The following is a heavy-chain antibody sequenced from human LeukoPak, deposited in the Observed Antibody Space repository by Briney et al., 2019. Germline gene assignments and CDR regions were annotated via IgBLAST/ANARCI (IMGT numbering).Heavy chain of an antibody. CDR1: GGSISGSSYH. CDR2: INYSGTT. J-gene: IGHJ4*02. D-gene: IGHD5-18*01. Sequence: SETMSHTCTVSGGSISGSSYHWGWIGQSPGKGLEWIGSINYSGTTYYNPSLKSRVTISVDTSKNQFSLKVSSVTAADTAVYYCATTYSYTSGGYDYWGQGTLVTVSS. V-gene: IGHV4-39*01. CDR3: ATTYSYTSGGYDY.